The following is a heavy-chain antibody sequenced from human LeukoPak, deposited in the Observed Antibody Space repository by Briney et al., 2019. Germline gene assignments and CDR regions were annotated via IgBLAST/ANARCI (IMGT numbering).Heavy chain of an antibody. J-gene: IGHJ5*01. CDR1: GYSFTSYW. CDR3: ARLPVYCSSTSCYRNWFDP. Sequence: GESLKISCKGSGYSFTSYWIGWVRQMPGKGLEWMGIIYPGDSDTRYSPSFQGQVTISADKSISTAYPQWSSLKASDTAMYYCARLPVYCSSTSCYRNWFDPWGQGTTVTVSS. D-gene: IGHD2-2*01. CDR2: IYPGDSDT. V-gene: IGHV5-51*01.